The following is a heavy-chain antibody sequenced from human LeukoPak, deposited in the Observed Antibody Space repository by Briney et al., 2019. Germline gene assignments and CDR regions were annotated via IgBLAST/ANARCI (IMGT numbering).Heavy chain of an antibody. CDR3: ARDVRVNYYGSGSYYRYYFMDV. CDR1: GDSISSGGYY. CDR2: IYYSGST. V-gene: IGHV4-31*03. Sequence: SETLSLTCTVSGDSISSGGYYWSWIRQHPGKGLEWIGYIYYSGSTYYNPSLKSRVTISVDTSKNQFSLKLSSVTAADTAVYYCARDVRVNYYGSGSYYRYYFMDVWGKGTTVTVSS. D-gene: IGHD3-10*01. J-gene: IGHJ6*03.